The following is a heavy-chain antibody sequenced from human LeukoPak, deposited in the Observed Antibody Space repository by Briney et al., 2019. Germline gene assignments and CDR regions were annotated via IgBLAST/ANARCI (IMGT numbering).Heavy chain of an antibody. Sequence: GGSLRLSCAASGFTFSSYAMSWVRQAPGKGVVWVSAISGSGGSTYYADSVKGRFTISRDNSKNTLYLQMNSLRAEDTAVYYCAKLEVVVVIYSRQIDYWGQGTLVTVSS. CDR3: AKLEVVVVIYSRQIDY. J-gene: IGHJ4*02. D-gene: IGHD3-22*01. CDR1: GFTFSSYA. V-gene: IGHV3-23*01. CDR2: ISGSGGST.